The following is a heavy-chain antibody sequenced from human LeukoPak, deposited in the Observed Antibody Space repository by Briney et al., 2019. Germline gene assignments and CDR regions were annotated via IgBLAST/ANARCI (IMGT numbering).Heavy chain of an antibody. CDR2: INTNTGNP. CDR3: AREEAGKPAYHFDY. J-gene: IGHJ4*02. Sequence: ASVKVSCKASGYTFPNYYLHWIRQAPGQGLEWMGWINTNTGNPTYAQDFTGRFVFSLDTSVSTAYVQINSLKAEDTAVYFCAREEAGKPAYHFDYWGQGTLVTVSS. D-gene: IGHD6-13*01. V-gene: IGHV7-4-1*02. CDR1: GYTFPNYY.